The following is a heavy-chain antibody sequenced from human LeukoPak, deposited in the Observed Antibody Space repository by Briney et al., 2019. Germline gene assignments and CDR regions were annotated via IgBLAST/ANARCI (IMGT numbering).Heavy chain of an antibody. CDR2: ICCNCGNI. Sequence: GGALRLSCAASGFTFDDDAMHWVGQARGKGREWGSRICCNCGNISYADSVKGPFTISRDNAKNSMPLQMNSLSPEDTALSYCAKVAYCRGTSCSFDYWGPGTLVTVSS. CDR3: AKVAYCRGTSCSFDY. D-gene: IGHD2-2*01. V-gene: IGHV3-9*01. J-gene: IGHJ4*02. CDR1: GFTFDDDA.